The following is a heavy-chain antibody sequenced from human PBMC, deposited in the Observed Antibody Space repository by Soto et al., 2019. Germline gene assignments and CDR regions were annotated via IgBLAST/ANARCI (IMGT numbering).Heavy chain of an antibody. D-gene: IGHD4-17*01. V-gene: IGHV4-30-4*01. Sequence: SETLSLTCTVSGGSISSGDYYWSWIRQPPGKGLEWIGYIYYSGSTYYNPSLKSRVTISVDTSKNQFSLKLSSVTAADTAVYYCARFDYGGNSGRFQHWGQGTLVTVS. J-gene: IGHJ1*01. CDR3: ARFDYGGNSGRFQH. CDR2: IYYSGST. CDR1: GGSISSGDYY.